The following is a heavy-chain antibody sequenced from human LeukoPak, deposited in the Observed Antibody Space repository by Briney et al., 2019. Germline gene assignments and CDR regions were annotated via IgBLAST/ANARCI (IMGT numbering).Heavy chain of an antibody. CDR3: AKASRYCSGNSCYSHYFDY. CDR2: IRYDGSNK. Sequence: QPGGSLRLSCAASAFIFSNYGMHWVRQAPGKGPEWVAFIRYDGSNKYYADSVKGRFTISRDNSKNTLYLQMNSLRVEDTAVYYCAKASRYCSGNSCYSHYFDYWGQGTLVTASS. CDR1: AFIFSNYG. V-gene: IGHV3-30*02. D-gene: IGHD2-15*01. J-gene: IGHJ4*02.